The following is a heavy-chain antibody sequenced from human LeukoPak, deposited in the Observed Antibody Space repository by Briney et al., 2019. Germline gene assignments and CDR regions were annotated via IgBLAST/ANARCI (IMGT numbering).Heavy chain of an antibody. CDR3: AKKSVRPG. Sequence: PGGSLRLTCAASGFTFSNYAMIWVRQAPGRGLEWVSVISGSGGSTYYADSVKGRFTISRDNSKNTLFLQMNSLRAEDTAVYYCAKKSVRPGWGQGTLVTVSS. CDR1: GFTFSNYA. D-gene: IGHD2-2*01. CDR2: ISGSGGST. V-gene: IGHV3-23*01. J-gene: IGHJ4*02.